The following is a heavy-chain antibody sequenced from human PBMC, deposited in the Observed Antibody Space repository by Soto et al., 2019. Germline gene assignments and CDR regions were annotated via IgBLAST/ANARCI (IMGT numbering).Heavy chain of an antibody. V-gene: IGHV4-30-4*01. CDR1: GGSISSDDYY. D-gene: IGHD1-26*01. J-gene: IGHJ4*02. CDR3: AGDRSNSPDYVDH. Sequence: SETLSLTCTVSGGSISSDDYYWTWIRQPPGKGLEWIGYIYYSGNTNYNPSLASRLVISIDMSKNQFSLRLSSVSAADTAVYYCAGDRSNSPDYVDHWGQGTLVTVSS. CDR2: IYYSGNT.